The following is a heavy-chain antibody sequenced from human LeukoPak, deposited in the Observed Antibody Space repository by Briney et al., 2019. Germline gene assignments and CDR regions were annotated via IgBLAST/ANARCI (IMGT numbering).Heavy chain of an antibody. J-gene: IGHJ4*02. CDR1: GGSVSSNSHY. V-gene: IGHV4-39*01. Sequence: SETLSLTCTVSGGSVSSNSHYWGWICQPPGKGLEWIGNIKYSGSTNYNPSLKSRVTISVDTSKNQLSLKLSSVTAADTAEYYCARRVGGSGYRGYWGQGTLVTVSS. CDR2: IKYSGST. D-gene: IGHD3-22*01. CDR3: ARRVGGSGYRGY.